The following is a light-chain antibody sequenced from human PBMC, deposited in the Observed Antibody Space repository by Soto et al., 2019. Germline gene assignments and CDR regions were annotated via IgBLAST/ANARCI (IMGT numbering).Light chain of an antibody. Sequence: EVVMTQSPATLSVSPGEGVTLSCRASQSVRSHLAWYQQKPGQPPRLLIYGASTGATGIPARFSGSGFGTEFTLTISSLQSEDFAVYYCQQYKNWPLFGQGTRLEI. V-gene: IGKV3-15*01. CDR2: GAS. CDR1: QSVRSH. J-gene: IGKJ5*01. CDR3: QQYKNWPL.